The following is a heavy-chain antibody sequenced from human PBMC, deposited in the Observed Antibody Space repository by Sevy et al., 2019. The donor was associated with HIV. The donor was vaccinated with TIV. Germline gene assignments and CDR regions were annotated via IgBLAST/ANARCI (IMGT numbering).Heavy chain of an antibody. CDR2: IGTAGDT. V-gene: IGHV3-13*01. Sequence: GGSLRLSCAASGFTFSSYDMHWVRQATGKGLEWVSAIGTAGDTYYPGSVKGRFTISRENAKNSLYLQMNSLRAGDTAVYYCARDLRWLGLNDAFDIWGQGTMVTVSS. CDR3: ARDLRWLGLNDAFDI. J-gene: IGHJ3*02. D-gene: IGHD6-19*01. CDR1: GFTFSSYD.